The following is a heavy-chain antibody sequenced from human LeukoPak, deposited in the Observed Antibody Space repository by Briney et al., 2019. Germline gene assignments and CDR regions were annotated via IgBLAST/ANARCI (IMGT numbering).Heavy chain of an antibody. Sequence: ASVKVSCKASGYTFTSYGIRWVRQAPGQGLEWMGWISAYNGNTNYAQKLQGRVTMTTDTSTSTAYMELRSLRSDDTAVYYCARGTTHYYDSSGDAFDVWGQGTMVTVSS. CDR3: ARGTTHYYDSSGDAFDV. CDR1: GYTFTSYG. D-gene: IGHD3-22*01. J-gene: IGHJ3*01. CDR2: ISAYNGNT. V-gene: IGHV1-18*01.